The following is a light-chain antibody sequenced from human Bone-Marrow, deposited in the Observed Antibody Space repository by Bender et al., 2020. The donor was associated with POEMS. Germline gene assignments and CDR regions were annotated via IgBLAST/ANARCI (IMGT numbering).Light chain of an antibody. CDR1: SSDVGAYNY. CDR3: SSFTSSTTLV. V-gene: IGLV2-14*01. Sequence: QAALTQPASVSGSPGQSITFSCTGTSSDVGAYNYVSWYQHHPGKAPKLVIYQVSNRPSGVSNRFSGSKSGNTASLTISGLQAEDEADYYCSSFTSSTTLVFGGGTRLTVL. CDR2: QVS. J-gene: IGLJ2*01.